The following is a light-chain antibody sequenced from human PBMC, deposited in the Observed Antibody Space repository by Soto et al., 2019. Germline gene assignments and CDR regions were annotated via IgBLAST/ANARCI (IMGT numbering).Light chain of an antibody. CDR3: QQYNNGPPAWT. CDR1: QSVSSN. V-gene: IGKV3-15*01. CDR2: GAS. J-gene: IGKJ1*01. Sequence: EIVMTQSPATLSVSPGERATLSCRASQSVSSNLAWYQQQPGQAPRLLIYGASTRATGITARFSGSGSGTEFTLTISSLPSEDFAVYYCQQYNNGPPAWTFGQGTKVEIK.